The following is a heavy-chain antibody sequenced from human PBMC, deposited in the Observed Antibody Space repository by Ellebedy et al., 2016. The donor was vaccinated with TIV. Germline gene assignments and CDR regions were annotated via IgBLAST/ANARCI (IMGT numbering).Heavy chain of an antibody. V-gene: IGHV1-3*01. J-gene: IGHJ4*02. D-gene: IGHD3-16*01. Sequence: NFQGRVTFTTDTAASTVYMRLSSLGSEDTAVYYCAKDRGGTGDFDYWGQGTLVTVSS. CDR3: AKDRGGTGDFDY.